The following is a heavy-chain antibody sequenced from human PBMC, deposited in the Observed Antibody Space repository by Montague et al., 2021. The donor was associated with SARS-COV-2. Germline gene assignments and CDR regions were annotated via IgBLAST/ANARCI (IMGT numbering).Heavy chain of an antibody. J-gene: IGHJ4*02. D-gene: IGHD3-10*01. V-gene: IGHV4-59*08. CDR2: IYDGGAV. Sequence: SETLSLTCTVSGGSITGYYWSWLRRSPGKGLECIAYIYDGGAVNYNPSLGSRVTISTDTSKNHLSLRLSSVTAADTAVYFCARGMIRGVTTPFDYWGRGSQVIVSS. CDR1: GGSITGYY. CDR3: ARGMIRGVTTPFDY.